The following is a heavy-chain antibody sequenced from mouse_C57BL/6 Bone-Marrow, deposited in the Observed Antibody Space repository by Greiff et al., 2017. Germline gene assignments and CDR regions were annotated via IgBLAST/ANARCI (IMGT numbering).Heavy chain of an antibody. J-gene: IGHJ2*01. CDR1: GYTFTSYD. V-gene: IGHV1-85*01. Sequence: QVQLQQSGPELVKPGASVKLSCKASGYTFTSYDINWVKQRPGQGLEWIGWIYPRDGSTKYNEEFKGKARLTVDTSSSTAYMELHSLTSEDSAVYFCVYYGSSLDYWGQGTTLTVSS. D-gene: IGHD1-1*01. CDR2: IYPRDGST. CDR3: VYYGSSLDY.